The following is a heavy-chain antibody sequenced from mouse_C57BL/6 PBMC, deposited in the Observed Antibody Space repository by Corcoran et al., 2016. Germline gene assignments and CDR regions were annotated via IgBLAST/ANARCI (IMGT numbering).Heavy chain of an antibody. CDR2: INPNNGGT. CDR1: GYTFTDYN. J-gene: IGHJ4*01. D-gene: IGHD2-5*01. CDR3: ARRYYSNYPWY. V-gene: IGHV1-18*01. Sequence: EVQLQQSGPELVKPGASVKIPCKASGYTFTDYNMDWVKQSHGKSLEWIGDINPNNGGTIYNQKFKGKATLTVDKSSSTAYMELRSLTSEDTAVYYCARRYYSNYPWYWGQGTSVTVSS.